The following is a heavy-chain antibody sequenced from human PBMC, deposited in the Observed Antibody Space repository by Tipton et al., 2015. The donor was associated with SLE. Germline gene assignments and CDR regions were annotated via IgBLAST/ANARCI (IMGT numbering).Heavy chain of an antibody. Sequence: TLSLTCVVSGYSISSGYYWGWIRQPPGKGLEWIGNIYYSGSTYYNPSLKTRVTISVDTSKNQFSLKLSSVTAADTAVYYCATGWYYFDYWGQGTLLTVSS. CDR3: ATGWYYFDY. D-gene: IGHD6-19*01. CDR1: GYSISSGYY. J-gene: IGHJ4*02. V-gene: IGHV4-38-2*01. CDR2: IYYSGST.